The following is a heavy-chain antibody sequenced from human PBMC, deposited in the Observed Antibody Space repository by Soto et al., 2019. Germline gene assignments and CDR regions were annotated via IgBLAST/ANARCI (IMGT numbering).Heavy chain of an antibody. V-gene: IGHV1-8*01. CDR1: GYTFTSYD. J-gene: IGHJ4*02. CDR3: TRGDF. CDR2: VTPSSGNT. Sequence: QVQLVQSGPEAKKPGASVTVSCQASGYTFTSYDINWVRLATGQGLEWVGFVTPSSGNTGYAQKFQGRVTLTRSTSIRTAYLELSSLRSDDTAVYYCTRGDFWGQGTLVTVSS.